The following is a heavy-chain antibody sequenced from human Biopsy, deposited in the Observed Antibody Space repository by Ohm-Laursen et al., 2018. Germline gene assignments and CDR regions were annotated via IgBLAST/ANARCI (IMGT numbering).Heavy chain of an antibody. CDR3: ATPFQYYDSWGGYPPFDH. J-gene: IGHJ4*02. Sequence: SVKVSCKASGGTFSNYAISWVRQAPGEGLEWMGGIIAVSGLVNYAPKFQGRVSITADKSTTTAYMEMSNLKSEDTAVYYCATPFQYYDSWGGYPPFDHWGQGTLVTVSS. D-gene: IGHD3-3*01. V-gene: IGHV1-69*10. CDR2: IIAVSGLV. CDR1: GGTFSNYA.